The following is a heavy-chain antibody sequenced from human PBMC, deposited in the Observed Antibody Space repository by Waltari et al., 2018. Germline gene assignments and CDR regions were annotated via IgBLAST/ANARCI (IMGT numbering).Heavy chain of an antibody. D-gene: IGHD1-26*01. Sequence: QVQLVQSGAEVKKPGSSVKVSCKASGGTFSSYAISWVRQAPGQGLEWMGGIIPIFGTANYAQKFQGRVTITADESTSTAYMELSSLRSEDTAVYYCARDPRDSGSRIGSAFDIWGQGTMVTVSS. CDR1: GGTFSSYA. J-gene: IGHJ3*02. CDR2: IIPIFGTA. CDR3: ARDPRDSGSRIGSAFDI. V-gene: IGHV1-69*12.